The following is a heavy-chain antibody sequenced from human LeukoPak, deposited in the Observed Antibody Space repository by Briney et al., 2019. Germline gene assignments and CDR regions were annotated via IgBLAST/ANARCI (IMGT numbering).Heavy chain of an antibody. CDR3: ARGGDDSSGYFQH. V-gene: IGHV3-74*01. CDR1: GFTFSSFW. CDR2: INSDGSTT. Sequence: GGSLRLSCAASGFTFSSFWMHWVRQAPGKGLVWVSRINSDGSTTRYADSVKGRFTISRDNAKNTLYLQMNSLRAEDAAVYYCARGGDDSSGYFQHWGQGTLVTVSS. D-gene: IGHD3-22*01. J-gene: IGHJ1*01.